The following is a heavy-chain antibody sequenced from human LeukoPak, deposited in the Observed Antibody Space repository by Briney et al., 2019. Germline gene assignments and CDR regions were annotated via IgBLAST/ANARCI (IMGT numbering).Heavy chain of an antibody. V-gene: IGHV3-13*01. CDR2: IGIAGDT. CDR3: VRAHVGAGLAFDI. D-gene: IGHD1-26*01. Sequence: GGSLRLSCAASGFSFSSYDTHWVRQAAGKGLEWVSAIGIAGDTYYPDSVKGRFTISRENAKNSFYLQMNSLTAGDTAVYYCVRAHVGAGLAFDIWGQGTMVTVSS. CDR1: GFSFSSYD. J-gene: IGHJ3*02.